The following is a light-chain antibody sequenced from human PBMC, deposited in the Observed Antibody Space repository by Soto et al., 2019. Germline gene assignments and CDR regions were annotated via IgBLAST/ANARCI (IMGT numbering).Light chain of an antibody. J-gene: IGKJ2*01. V-gene: IGKV3-20*01. CDR2: GAS. CDR3: QQYGSSPYT. Sequence: EIVLTQSPGTLSLSPGERATLSCRASQSVSSSYLAWYQQKPGQAPRVLIYGASSRANGIPDRFSGRGSATDFTLTISRLEPEDFTLYYCQQYGSSPYTFGQGTKLEIK. CDR1: QSVSSSY.